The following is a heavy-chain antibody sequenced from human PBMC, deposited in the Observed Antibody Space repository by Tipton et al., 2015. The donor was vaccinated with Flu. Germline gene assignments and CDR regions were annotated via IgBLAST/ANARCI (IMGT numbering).Heavy chain of an antibody. CDR2: IYYSGST. CDR3: ARDPSRGYFDY. Sequence: TLSLTCTVSGGSISSGGYYWSWIRQHPGKGLEWIGYIYYSGSTYYNPSLKSRVTISVDTSKNQFSLKLSSVTAADTAVYYCARDPSRGYFDYWGQGTLVPVSS. J-gene: IGHJ4*02. CDR1: GGSISSGGYY. V-gene: IGHV4-31*03. D-gene: IGHD2-2*01.